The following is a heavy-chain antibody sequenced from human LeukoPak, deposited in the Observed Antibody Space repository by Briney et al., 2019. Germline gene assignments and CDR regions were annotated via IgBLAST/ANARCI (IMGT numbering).Heavy chain of an antibody. Sequence: ASVKVSCKASGYTFTSYYMHWVRQAPRQGLEWMGIINPSGGSTSYAQKFQGRVTMTRDTSTSTVYMELSSLRSEDTAVYYCARDRKAIYDILTGYYKGSAFDIWGQGTMVTVSS. D-gene: IGHD3-9*01. J-gene: IGHJ3*02. CDR3: ARDRKAIYDILTGYYKGSAFDI. V-gene: IGHV1-46*01. CDR1: GYTFTSYY. CDR2: INPSGGST.